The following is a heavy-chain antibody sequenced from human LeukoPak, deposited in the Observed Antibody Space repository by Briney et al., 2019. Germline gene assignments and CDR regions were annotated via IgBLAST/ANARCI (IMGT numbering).Heavy chain of an antibody. J-gene: IGHJ4*02. CDR2: ISYSSSHI. CDR3: ARFTSGSGSNDYFDY. D-gene: IGHD3-10*01. V-gene: IGHV3-21*01. CDR1: GFTFSDYG. Sequence: PGGSLRLFCAVSGFTFSDYGMNWVRQAPGKGLEFVSFISYSSSHIYYADSVKGRFTISRDNAQNSLYLQMNSLRAEDTAVYYCARFTSGSGSNDYFDYWGQGTLVTVSS.